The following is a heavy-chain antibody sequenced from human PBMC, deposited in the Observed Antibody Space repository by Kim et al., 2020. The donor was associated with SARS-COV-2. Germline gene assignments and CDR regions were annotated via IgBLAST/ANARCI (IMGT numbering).Heavy chain of an antibody. CDR2: IYYSGST. J-gene: IGHJ4*02. Sequence: SETLSLTCTVSGGSISSGDYYWSWIRQPPGKGLEWIGYIYYSGSTYYNPSLKSRVTISVDTSKNQSSLKLSSVTAADTAVYYCAREGIAAAGMIDYWGQGTLVTVSS. D-gene: IGHD6-13*01. V-gene: IGHV4-30-4*01. CDR1: GGSISSGDYY. CDR3: AREGIAAAGMIDY.